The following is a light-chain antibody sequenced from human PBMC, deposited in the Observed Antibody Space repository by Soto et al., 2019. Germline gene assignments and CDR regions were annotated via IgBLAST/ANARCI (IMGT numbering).Light chain of an antibody. J-gene: IGKJ5*01. V-gene: IGKV3-15*01. Sequence: DIVMTQSPGTLSVSPGESATLSCRASQSVGTNLAWYQQRPGQAPRLLVYGASTRASGIPPTFSGSGSGTDFTLTISSLQSEDFAVYYCQQINYWPRITCGQGTRLEIK. CDR3: QQINYWPRIT. CDR2: GAS. CDR1: QSVGTN.